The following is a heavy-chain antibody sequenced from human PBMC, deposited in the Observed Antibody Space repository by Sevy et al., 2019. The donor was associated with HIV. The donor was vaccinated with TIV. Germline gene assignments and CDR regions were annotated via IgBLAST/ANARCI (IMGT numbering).Heavy chain of an antibody. CDR2: ISAYNGNT. Sequence: ASVKVSCKASGYTFTSYGISWVRQAPGQGLEWMGWISAYNGNTNYVQKLQGRVTMTTDTSTSTAYMELRSLRSDDTAVYYCARDNTMVIGFNWFDPWGQGTLVTVSS. CDR1: GYTFTSYG. D-gene: IGHD3-10*01. CDR3: ARDNTMVIGFNWFDP. V-gene: IGHV1-18*01. J-gene: IGHJ5*02.